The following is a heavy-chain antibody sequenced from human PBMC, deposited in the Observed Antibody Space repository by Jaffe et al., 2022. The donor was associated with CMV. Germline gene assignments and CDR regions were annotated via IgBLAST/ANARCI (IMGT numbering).Heavy chain of an antibody. Sequence: EVQLVESGGGLVQPGGSLRLSCAASGFTFSSYEMNWVRQAPGKGLEWVSYISSSGSTIYYADSVKGRFTISRDNAKNSLYLQMNSLRAEDTAVYYCARESGSGSLNAFDIWGQGTMVTVSS. V-gene: IGHV3-48*03. D-gene: IGHD3-22*01. CDR3: ARESGSGSLNAFDI. J-gene: IGHJ3*02. CDR2: ISSSGSTI. CDR1: GFTFSSYE.